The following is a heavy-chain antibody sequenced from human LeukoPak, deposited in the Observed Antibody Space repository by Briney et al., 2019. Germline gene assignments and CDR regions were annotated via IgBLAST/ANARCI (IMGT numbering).Heavy chain of an antibody. Sequence: ASVTVSCKASGYTFTGYHIHWVRQAPGQGLEWMGWTNPNSGGTHFAEKFQGRVTMTRVTSISTAFLELRRLRSDAPAVYYCARLSIGEDYFDFWGQGTLVTVSS. J-gene: IGHJ4*02. CDR3: ARLSIGEDYFDF. D-gene: IGHD3-10*01. V-gene: IGHV1-2*02. CDR1: GYTFTGYH. CDR2: TNPNSGGT.